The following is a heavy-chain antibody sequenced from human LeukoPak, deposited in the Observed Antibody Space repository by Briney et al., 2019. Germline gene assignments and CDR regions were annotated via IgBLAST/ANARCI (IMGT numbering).Heavy chain of an antibody. V-gene: IGHV3-23*01. CDR2: ITNSGTHT. Sequence: PGGSLRLSCAASGVCFSSYAMSWVRQAPGKGLECVSHITNSGTHTYYADSVKGRFTISRDNSKNTLYLQMNNLRTEDTAVYYCAKNRFYGRDGFDVWGQGTMVTVSS. CDR1: GVCFSSYA. J-gene: IGHJ3*01. D-gene: IGHD3/OR15-3a*01. CDR3: AKNRFYGRDGFDV.